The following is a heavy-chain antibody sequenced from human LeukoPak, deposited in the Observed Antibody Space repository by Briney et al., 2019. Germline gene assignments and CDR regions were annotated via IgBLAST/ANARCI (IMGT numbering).Heavy chain of an antibody. CDR2: IIPIFGTA. CDR3: ARVPPPSITIFGVVITPYDYYYYYGMDV. D-gene: IGHD3-3*01. CDR1: GGTFSSYA. Sequence: ASVKVSCKASGGTFSSYAISWVRQAPGQGLEWMGGIIPIFGTANYAQKFQGRVTITADESTSTAYMELSSLRSEDTAVYYCARVPPPSITIFGVVITPYDYYYYYGMDVWGQGTTVTVSS. J-gene: IGHJ6*02. V-gene: IGHV1-69*13.